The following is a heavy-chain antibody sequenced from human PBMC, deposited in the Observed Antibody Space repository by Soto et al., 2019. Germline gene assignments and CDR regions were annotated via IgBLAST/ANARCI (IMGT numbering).Heavy chain of an antibody. D-gene: IGHD3-22*01. V-gene: IGHV3-33*01. J-gene: IGHJ4*02. CDR1: GFTFSSYG. CDR2: IWYDGSKK. Sequence: PGGSLRLSCAASGFTFSSYGMHWVRQAPGKGLEWAAVIWYDGSKKYYADSMKGRFTISRDNSKNTVYLQMNSLRAEDTAVYYCARDRDYFDTSGYYYYFDYWGQGTLVTVSS. CDR3: ARDRDYFDTSGYYYYFDY.